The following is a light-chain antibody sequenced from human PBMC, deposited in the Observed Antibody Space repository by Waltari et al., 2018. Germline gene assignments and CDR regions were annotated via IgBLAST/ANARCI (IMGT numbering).Light chain of an antibody. CDR3: QQSSTWT. V-gene: IGKV1-39*01. CDR2: AVS. J-gene: IGKJ1*01. CDR1: QTMNND. Sequence: DIQITQSPSALSASVGDRVTISCRASQTMNNDLNWYQQKPGTAPKVLIYAVSNLQSWVPSRFSGSGSGTDFTLTISSLQPEDSATYYCQQSSTWTFGQGTKVEIK.